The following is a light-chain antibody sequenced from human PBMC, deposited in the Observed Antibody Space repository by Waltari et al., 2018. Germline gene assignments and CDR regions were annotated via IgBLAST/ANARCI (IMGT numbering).Light chain of an antibody. CDR1: SIFYSSNNTNY. J-gene: IGKJ1*01. CDR3: QQYYSTPWT. Sequence: SIFYSSNNTNYLAWYQQKPGHPPKLLIYWASTRESGVPDRFSGRGSGTYFTLTISSLQAEDVAVYYCQQYYSTPWTFGQGTKVEIK. CDR2: WAS. V-gene: IGKV4-1*01.